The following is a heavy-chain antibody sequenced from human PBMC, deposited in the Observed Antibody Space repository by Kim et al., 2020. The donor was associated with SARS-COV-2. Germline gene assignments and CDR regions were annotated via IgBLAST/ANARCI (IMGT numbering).Heavy chain of an antibody. CDR3: AREVIAAAGSFGY. J-gene: IGHJ4*02. Sequence: YSQKFQGRVTITRDTSASTAYMELSSLRSEDTAVYYCAREVIAAAGSFGYWGQGTLVTVSS. V-gene: IGHV1-3*01. D-gene: IGHD6-13*01.